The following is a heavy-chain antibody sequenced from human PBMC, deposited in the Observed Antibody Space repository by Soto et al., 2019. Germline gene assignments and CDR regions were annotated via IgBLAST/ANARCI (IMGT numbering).Heavy chain of an antibody. CDR1: GYTFTSYA. CDR2: INAGNGNT. Sequence: ASVKVSCKASGYTFTSYAMHWVRQAPGQRLEWMGWINAGNGNTKYSQKFQGRVTITRDTSASTAYMELSSLRSEDTAVYYCARVFARRYSGYVHRPGSPFDYWGQGTLVTVSS. D-gene: IGHD5-12*01. J-gene: IGHJ4*02. V-gene: IGHV1-3*01. CDR3: ARVFARRYSGYVHRPGSPFDY.